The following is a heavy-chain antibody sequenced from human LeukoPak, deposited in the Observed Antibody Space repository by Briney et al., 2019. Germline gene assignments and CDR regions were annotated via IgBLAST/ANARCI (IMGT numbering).Heavy chain of an antibody. CDR2: IYYSGST. CDR1: GGSISSGDYY. J-gene: IGHJ4*02. V-gene: IGHV4-30-4*01. CDR3: ARWTLGFGEYYFDY. Sequence: SQTLSLTCTVSGGSISSGDYYWSWIRQPPGKGLEWIGYIYYSGSTYYNPSLKSRVTISVDTSKNQFSLELSSVTAADTAVYYCARWTLGFGEYYFDYWGQGTLVTVSS. D-gene: IGHD3-10*01.